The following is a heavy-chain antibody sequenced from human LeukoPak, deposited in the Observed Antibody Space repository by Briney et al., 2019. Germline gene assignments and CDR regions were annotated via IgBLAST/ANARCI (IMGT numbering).Heavy chain of an antibody. V-gene: IGHV4-61*02. CDR1: GDSISSNNYY. CDR3: ARGDFATGFFDF. J-gene: IGHJ4*02. D-gene: IGHD1-1*01. CDR2: ISTSGYT. Sequence: PSETLSLTCTVSGDSISSNNYYWSWIRQPAGKGLEWIGRISTSGYTNYSPSLESRLTISVDTSNNQISLKLSSVTATDTAVYFCARGDFATGFFDFWGQGTLVTVSS.